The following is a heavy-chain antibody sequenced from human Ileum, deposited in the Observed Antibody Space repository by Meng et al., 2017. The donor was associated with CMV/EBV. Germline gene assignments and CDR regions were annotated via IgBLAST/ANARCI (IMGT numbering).Heavy chain of an antibody. Sequence: EVQLWESGGGLVQPGGSLRLSCAASGFMFSSYAMTWVRQASGRGLEWVSAISGSGVKTYYADSVKGRFTISRDNSKNTVYLQMNSLSADDTAVYYCASTPRADAYNVLDYWGQGTLVTVSS. CDR1: GFMFSSYA. D-gene: IGHD3-16*01. CDR2: ISGSGVKT. CDR3: ASTPRADAYNVLDY. V-gene: IGHV3-23*01. J-gene: IGHJ4*02.